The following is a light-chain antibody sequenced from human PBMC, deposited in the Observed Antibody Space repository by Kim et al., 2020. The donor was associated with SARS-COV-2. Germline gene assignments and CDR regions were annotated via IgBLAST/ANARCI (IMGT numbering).Light chain of an antibody. J-gene: IGLJ2*01. CDR3: SSYSSDTTLII. V-gene: IGLV2-14*03. Sequence: QSITISCSGTSSDIAAYDYVSWYQQHPAKAPKLIIYNVSDRPSGVSSRVSGSKSGYTAYLIISGLQADDEADYYCSSYSSDTTLIIFGGGTKVTVL. CDR1: SSDIAAYDY. CDR2: NVS.